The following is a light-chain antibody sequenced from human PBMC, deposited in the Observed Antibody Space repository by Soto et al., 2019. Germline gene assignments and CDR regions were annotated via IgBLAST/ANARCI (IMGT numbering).Light chain of an antibody. V-gene: IGLV2-14*01. Sequence: QPVLTQPASVSGSPGQSITISCTGTSSDVGGYNYVSWYQQYPGKAPKLMIYEVSNRPSGVSNRFSGSKSGNTASLTISGLQAEDEADYYCSSYTSSSTHVIFGGGTKVTVL. CDR3: SSYTSSSTHVI. CDR2: EVS. J-gene: IGLJ2*01. CDR1: SSDVGGYNY.